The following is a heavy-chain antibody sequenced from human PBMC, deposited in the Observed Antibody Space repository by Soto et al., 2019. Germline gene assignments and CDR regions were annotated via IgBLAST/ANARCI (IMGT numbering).Heavy chain of an antibody. CDR2: ISYDGSNK. D-gene: IGHD2-15*01. CDR3: ARDARIVVVVAATRATEGYGMDV. Sequence: QVQLVESGGGVVQPGRSLILSCAASGFTFSSYAMHWVRQAPGKGLEWVAVISYDGSNKYYADSVKGRFTISRDNSKNTLYLQMNSLRAEDTAVYYCARDARIVVVVAATRATEGYGMDVWGQGTTVTVSS. CDR1: GFTFSSYA. V-gene: IGHV3-30-3*01. J-gene: IGHJ6*02.